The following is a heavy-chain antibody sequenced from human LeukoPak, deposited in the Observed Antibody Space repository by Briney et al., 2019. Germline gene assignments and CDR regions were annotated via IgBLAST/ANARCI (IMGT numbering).Heavy chain of an antibody. V-gene: IGHV3-48*04. D-gene: IGHD5-24*01. Sequence: GGSLRLSCAASGFTFSTYAMSWVRQAPGKGLEWISYITASSTTIYYADSVKGRFTISRDNAKNSLYLEMNSLRAEDTAVYYCARDRAYNRFDYWGQGTLVTVSS. CDR2: ITASSTTI. CDR1: GFTFSTYA. J-gene: IGHJ4*02. CDR3: ARDRAYNRFDY.